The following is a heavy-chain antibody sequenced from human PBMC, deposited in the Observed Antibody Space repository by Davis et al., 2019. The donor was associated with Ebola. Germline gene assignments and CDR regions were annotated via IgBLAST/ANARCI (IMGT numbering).Heavy chain of an antibody. CDR2: IYHSGST. CDR1: GGSISSGGYS. D-gene: IGHD3-3*01. Sequence: MPSETLSLTCAVSGGSISSGGYSWSWIRQPPGKGLEWIGYIYHSGSTYYNPSLKSRVTISVDRSKNQFSLKLSSVTAADTAVYYCARGWLTIFGAVYGMDVWGQGTTVTVSS. CDR3: ARGWLTIFGAVYGMDV. V-gene: IGHV4-30-2*01. J-gene: IGHJ6*02.